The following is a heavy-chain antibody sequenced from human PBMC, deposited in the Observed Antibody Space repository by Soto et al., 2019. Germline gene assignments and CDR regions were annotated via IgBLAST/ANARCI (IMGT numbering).Heavy chain of an antibody. V-gene: IGHV4-59*01. Sequence: ASETLSLTCTVSGGSLSSFYWSWIRQPPGKGLEWIGYIHYSGSTNYNPSLKSRVTISVDTSKNQFSLKLTSVTAADTAVYFCARSPWTAAGTGDLDYWGQGTLVTVSS. CDR1: GGSLSSFY. CDR3: ARSPWTAAGTGDLDY. D-gene: IGHD6-13*01. J-gene: IGHJ4*02. CDR2: IHYSGST.